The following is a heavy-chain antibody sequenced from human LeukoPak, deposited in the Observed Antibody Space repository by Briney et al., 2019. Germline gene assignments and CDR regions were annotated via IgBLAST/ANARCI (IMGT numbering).Heavy chain of an antibody. CDR1: GFTFGDHA. D-gene: IGHD5-18*01. J-gene: IGHJ6*02. CDR3: ARGPIQLWIHNAMDV. V-gene: IGHV3-49*04. Sequence: GGSLRLSCRGYGFTFGDHAMSWVRQAPGKGLEWVGFIRSKAYRGTTKYAASVKGRFTIPRDDSTSIAYLQMNSLRIEDTAVYYCARGPIQLWIHNAMDVWGQGTTVTVSS. CDR2: IRSKAYRGTT.